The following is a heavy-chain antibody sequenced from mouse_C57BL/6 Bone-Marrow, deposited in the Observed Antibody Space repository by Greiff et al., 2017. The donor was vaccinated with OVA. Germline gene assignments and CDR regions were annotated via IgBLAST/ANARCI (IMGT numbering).Heavy chain of an antibody. Sequence: VKLMESGPGLVKPSQSLFLTCSITGFPITSGYYWIWIRQSPGKPLEWMGYITHSGETFYNPSLQSPITITRETSKNQFFLQLNSVTTEDTAMYYCAGELAWLAYWGQGTLVTVSA. CDR3: AGELAWLAY. CDR1: GFPITSGYY. J-gene: IGHJ3*01. D-gene: IGHD4-1*01. V-gene: IGHV12-3*01. CDR2: ITHSGET.